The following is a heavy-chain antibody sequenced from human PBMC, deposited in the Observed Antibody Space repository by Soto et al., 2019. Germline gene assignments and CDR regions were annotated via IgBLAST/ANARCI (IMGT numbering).Heavy chain of an antibody. CDR2: IKSKTDGGTT. Sequence: GGSLTLSCAASGFTFSNAWMNWVRQAPGKGLEWVGRIKSKTDGGTTDYAAPVKGRFIISRDDSKNTLYLQMNSLKTEDTAVYYCTTVWYYFDSSGFPPLDYWGQGTLVTVSS. D-gene: IGHD3-22*01. CDR1: GFTFSNAW. V-gene: IGHV3-15*07. CDR3: TTVWYYFDSSGFPPLDY. J-gene: IGHJ4*02.